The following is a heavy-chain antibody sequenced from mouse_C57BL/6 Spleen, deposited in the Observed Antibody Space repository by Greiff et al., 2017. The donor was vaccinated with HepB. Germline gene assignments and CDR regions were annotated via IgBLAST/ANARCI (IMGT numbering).Heavy chain of an antibody. CDR1: GFNIKDDY. D-gene: IGHD1-1*02. CDR2: IDPENGDT. V-gene: IGHV14-4*01. Sequence: VHVKQSGAELVRPGASVKLSCTASGFNIKDDYMHWVKQRPEQGLEWIGWIDPENGDTEYASKFQGKATITADTSSNTAYLQLSSLTSEDTAVYYCTFYGLAYWGQGTLVTVSA. CDR3: TFYGLAY. J-gene: IGHJ3*01.